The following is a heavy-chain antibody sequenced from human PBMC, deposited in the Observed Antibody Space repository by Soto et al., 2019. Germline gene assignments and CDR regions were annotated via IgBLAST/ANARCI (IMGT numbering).Heavy chain of an antibody. J-gene: IGHJ6*02. V-gene: IGHV1-69*13. CDR2: IIPIFGTA. Sequence: SVKVSGKASGGTFSSYAISWVRQAPGQGLEWMGGIIPIFGTANYAQKFQGRVTITADESTSTAYMELSSLRSEDTAVYYCASPYGDYGVSGLGYYYGMDVWGQGTTVTVSS. CDR1: GGTFSSYA. CDR3: ASPYGDYGVSGLGYYYGMDV. D-gene: IGHD4-17*01.